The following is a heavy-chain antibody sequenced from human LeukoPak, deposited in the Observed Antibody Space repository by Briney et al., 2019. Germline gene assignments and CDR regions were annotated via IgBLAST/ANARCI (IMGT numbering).Heavy chain of an antibody. D-gene: IGHD2-8*01. V-gene: IGHV3-21*01. Sequence: GGSLRLSCAASGFTFSSHSMNWVRQAPGKGLEWVSSISSSSSYIYYADSVKGRFTISRDNAKNSLYLQMNSLRAEDTAVYYCARDGNGSGDYWSQGTLVTVSS. CDR3: ARDGNGSGDY. CDR2: ISSSSSYI. CDR1: GFTFSSHS. J-gene: IGHJ4*02.